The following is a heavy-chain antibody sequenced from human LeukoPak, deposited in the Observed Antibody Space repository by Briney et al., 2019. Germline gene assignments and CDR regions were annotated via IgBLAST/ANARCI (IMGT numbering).Heavy chain of an antibody. Sequence: GGSLRLSCAASGFTFTTYAVHWVRQAPGKGLEWVAVISNDGTNKFYADSVKGRFTISRDNSKNTLYLQMNSLRAEDTAVYYCRSVSSASYGDFWGQGTLVTVSS. D-gene: IGHD1-26*01. CDR1: GFTFTTYA. CDR2: ISNDGTNK. CDR3: RSVSSASYGDF. J-gene: IGHJ4*02. V-gene: IGHV3-30*04.